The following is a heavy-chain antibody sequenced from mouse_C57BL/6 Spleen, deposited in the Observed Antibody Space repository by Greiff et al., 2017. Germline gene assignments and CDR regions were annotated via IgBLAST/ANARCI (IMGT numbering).Heavy chain of an antibody. CDR1: GYTFTSYW. Sequence: QVQLQQPGAELVKPGASVKLSCKASGYTFTSYWMQWVKQRPGQGLEWIGEIDPSDSYTNYNQKFKGKATLTVDTSSSTAYLQVSSLTSEDSAVYYCANEAYWGQGTLVTVSA. CDR2: IDPSDSYT. V-gene: IGHV1-50*01. CDR3: ANEAY. J-gene: IGHJ3*01.